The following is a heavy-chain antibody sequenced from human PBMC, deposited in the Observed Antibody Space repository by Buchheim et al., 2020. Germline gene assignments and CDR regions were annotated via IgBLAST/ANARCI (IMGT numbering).Heavy chain of an antibody. J-gene: IGHJ5*02. D-gene: IGHD3-10*01. CDR2: IYYSGST. Sequence: QLQLQESGPGLVKPSETLSLTCTVSGGSISSSSYYWGWIRQPPGKGLEWIGSIYYSGSTYYNPSLKSRVTISVDTSKNQFSLKLSSVTAADTAVYYCARLPRITMVRGVIIDWFDPWGQGTL. V-gene: IGHV4-39*01. CDR3: ARLPRITMVRGVIIDWFDP. CDR1: GGSISSSSYY.